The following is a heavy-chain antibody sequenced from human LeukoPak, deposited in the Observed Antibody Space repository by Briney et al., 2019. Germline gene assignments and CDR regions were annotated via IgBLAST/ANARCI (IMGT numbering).Heavy chain of an antibody. CDR3: ARGGDYLDF. CDR2: IKRDGSEK. J-gene: IGHJ4*02. Sequence: GGSLRLSCAASRFTFSIYWMSWVRQAPGKGLEWVANIKRDGSEKYYVDSVKGRFTISRDNANNSLYLQMNSLRAEDTAVYYCARGGDYLDFWGQGTLVTVSS. V-gene: IGHV3-7*05. CDR1: RFTFSIYW.